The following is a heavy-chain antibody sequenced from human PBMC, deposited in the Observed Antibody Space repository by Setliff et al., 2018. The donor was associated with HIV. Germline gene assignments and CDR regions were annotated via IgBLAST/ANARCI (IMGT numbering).Heavy chain of an antibody. CDR1: GESFSGYY. CDR2: INHSGRA. D-gene: IGHD2-8*01. Sequence: SETLTLTCAVYGESFSGYYWSWIRQPAGKGLEWLGEINHSGRAKYNPSLKSRASISADTSKNQFSLRLTSVTAADTAVYYCARGAPYCNHGICHLFDYWGHGNLVTVSS. J-gene: IGHJ4*01. CDR3: ARGAPYCNHGICHLFDY. V-gene: IGHV4-34*01.